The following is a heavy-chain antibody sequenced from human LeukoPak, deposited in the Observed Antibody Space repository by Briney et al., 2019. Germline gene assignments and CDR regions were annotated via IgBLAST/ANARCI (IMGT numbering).Heavy chain of an antibody. CDR3: ARAVRYFDWLPDTNLDY. CDR2: ISSSSSYI. CDR1: GFTFSSYS. D-gene: IGHD3-9*01. Sequence: GGSLRLSCAASGFTFSSYSMNWVRQAPGKGLEWVSSISSSSSYIYYADSVKGRFTISRDNAKNSLYLQMNSLRAEDTAVYHCARAVRYFDWLPDTNLDYWGQGTLVTVSS. J-gene: IGHJ4*02. V-gene: IGHV3-21*01.